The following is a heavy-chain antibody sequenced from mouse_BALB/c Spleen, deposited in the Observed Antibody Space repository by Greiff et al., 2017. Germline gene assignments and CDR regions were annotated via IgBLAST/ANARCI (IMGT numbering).Heavy chain of an antibody. CDR3: ARMNYRYDGDAMDY. V-gene: IGHV2-2*02. J-gene: IGHJ4*01. CDR1: GFSLTSYG. Sequence: VKLVESGPGLVQPSQSLSITCTVSGFSLTSYGVHWVRQSPGKGLEWLGVIWSGGSTDYNAAFISRLSISKDNSKSQVFFKMNSLQANDTAIYYCARMNYRYDGDAMDYWGQGTSVTVSS. CDR2: IWSGGST. D-gene: IGHD2-14*01.